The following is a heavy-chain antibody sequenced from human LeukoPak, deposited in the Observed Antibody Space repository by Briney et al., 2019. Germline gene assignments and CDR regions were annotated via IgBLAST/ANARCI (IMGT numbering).Heavy chain of an antibody. Sequence: ASVKVSCKASGYTFTGYYMHWVRQAPGQGLEWMRWINPNSGGTNYAQKFQGRVTMTRDTSISTAYMELSRLRSDDTAVYYCARPYYYDSRYYPEGEAFDIWGQGTMVTVSS. J-gene: IGHJ3*02. D-gene: IGHD3-22*01. CDR1: GYTFTGYY. V-gene: IGHV1-2*02. CDR3: ARPYYYDSRYYPEGEAFDI. CDR2: INPNSGGT.